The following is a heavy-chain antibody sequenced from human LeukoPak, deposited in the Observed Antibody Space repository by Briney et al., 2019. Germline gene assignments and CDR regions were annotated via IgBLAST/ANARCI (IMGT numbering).Heavy chain of an antibody. CDR3: AKDYYDILTGYYRWDNYFDY. V-gene: IGHV3-43*02. D-gene: IGHD3-9*01. CDR2: ISGDGGST. CDR1: GFTFDDYA. Sequence: GGSLRLSCAASGFTFDDYAMHWVRQAPGKGLEWVSLISGDGGSTYYADSVKGRFTISRDNSKNSLYLQMNSLRTEDTALYYCAKDYYDILTGYYRWDNYFDYWGQGTLVTVSS. J-gene: IGHJ4*02.